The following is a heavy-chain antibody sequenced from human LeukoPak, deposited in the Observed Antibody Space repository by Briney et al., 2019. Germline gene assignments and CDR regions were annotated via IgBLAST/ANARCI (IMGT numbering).Heavy chain of an antibody. CDR3: ARAGGTGELGLLDY. V-gene: IGHV4-30-2*01. D-gene: IGHD1-26*01. CDR2: IYHSGST. Sequence: PSQTLSLTCAVSGGSISSGGYSWSWIRQPPGKGLEWIGYIYHSGSTYYNPSLKSRVTISVDRSKDQFSLKLSSVTAADTAVYYCARAGGTGELGLLDYWGQGTLVTVSS. J-gene: IGHJ4*02. CDR1: GGSISSGGYS.